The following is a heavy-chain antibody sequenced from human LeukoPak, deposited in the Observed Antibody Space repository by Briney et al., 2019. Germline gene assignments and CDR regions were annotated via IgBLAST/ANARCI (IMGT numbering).Heavy chain of an antibody. J-gene: IGHJ6*03. CDR3: ARANSGWSAGYYYYMDV. CDR1: GFTFSSYA. CDR2: ISGSGGST. V-gene: IGHV3-23*01. D-gene: IGHD6-19*01. Sequence: GGSLRLSCAASGFTFSSYAMSWVRQAPGKGLEWVSAISGSGGSTYYADSVKGRFTISRDNSKNTLYPQMNTLRAEDRAVYYCARANSGWSAGYYYYMDVWGKGTTVTISS.